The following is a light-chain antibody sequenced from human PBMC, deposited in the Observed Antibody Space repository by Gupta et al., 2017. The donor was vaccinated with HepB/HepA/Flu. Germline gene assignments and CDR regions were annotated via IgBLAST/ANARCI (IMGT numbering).Light chain of an antibody. J-gene: IGKJ4*01. CDR2: AAS. CDR3: QQLNIDHRAPLT. Sequence: DIQLTQSPSFLSASVGDRVTITCRASQGISSYLAWYQQKPGKAPKLLIYAASTLQSGGPSRFSGSGSGNEFTLTISSLQPEECATYYCQQLNIDHRAPLTFGGGTKVEIK. V-gene: IGKV1-9*01. CDR1: QGISSY.